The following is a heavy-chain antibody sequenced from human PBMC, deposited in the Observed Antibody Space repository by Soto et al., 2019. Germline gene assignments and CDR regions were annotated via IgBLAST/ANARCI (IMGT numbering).Heavy chain of an antibody. CDR2: INPKFGDT. CDR1: GYTFTAYY. J-gene: IGHJ6*02. V-gene: IGHV1-2*02. CDR3: ARNMDYYYGRGSGNGHGV. Sequence: QVQLVQSGAEVKEPGDSVRVSCEASGYTFTAYYIHWVRQAPGQGLEWMGWINPKFGDTTYAQDLQGRFSMTRDMSLSTVYMELSRLTSDDTAIYYCARNMDYYYGRGSGNGHGVWGQGTTVTVFS. D-gene: IGHD3-10*02.